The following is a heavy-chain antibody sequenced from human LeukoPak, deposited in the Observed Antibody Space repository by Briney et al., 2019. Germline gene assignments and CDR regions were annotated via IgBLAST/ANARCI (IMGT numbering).Heavy chain of an antibody. CDR2: IYDSGST. CDR1: GGSIRSSYYY. D-gene: IGHD6-19*01. V-gene: IGHV4-39*02. CDR3: AREQWLVHNAFDI. J-gene: IGHJ3*02. Sequence: SETLSLTCTVSGGSIRSSYYYWGWIRQPPGKGLEWIGSIYDSGSTYYNPSPKSRVTISVDTSKNQFSLKLNSVTAADTAVYYCAREQWLVHNAFDIWGQGTMVTVSS.